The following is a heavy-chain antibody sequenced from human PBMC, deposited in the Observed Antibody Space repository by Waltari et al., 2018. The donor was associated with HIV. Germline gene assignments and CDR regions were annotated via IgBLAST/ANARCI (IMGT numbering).Heavy chain of an antibody. J-gene: IGHJ4*02. CDR3: ARRGGRSSPLGY. Sequence: EVQLVESGGGLVQPGGSLRLSCAASGCTFSSYWMSWVCQAPGKGLEWLANIKQDGSEIYYVDSVKGRFTISRDNAKNSLYLQMNSLRAEDTAVYFCARRGGRSSPLGYWGQGTLVTVSS. D-gene: IGHD6-13*01. V-gene: IGHV3-7*01. CDR2: IKQDGSEI. CDR1: GCTFSSYW.